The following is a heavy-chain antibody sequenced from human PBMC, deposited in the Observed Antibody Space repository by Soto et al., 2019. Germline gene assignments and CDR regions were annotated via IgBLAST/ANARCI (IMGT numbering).Heavy chain of an antibody. CDR3: LRAAPQDDAFDI. Sequence: QLQLQESGPGLVKPSETLSLTCTVSGGSISSSSYYWGWIRQPPGKGLEWIGSIYYSGSTYYNPSLQSRAXLXVXXSTNQSSLQPSSVTAADTAVYYCLRAAPQDDAFDIWGQGTMVTVSS. CDR1: GGSISSSSYY. CDR2: IYYSGST. J-gene: IGHJ3*02. V-gene: IGHV4-39*01. D-gene: IGHD2-15*01.